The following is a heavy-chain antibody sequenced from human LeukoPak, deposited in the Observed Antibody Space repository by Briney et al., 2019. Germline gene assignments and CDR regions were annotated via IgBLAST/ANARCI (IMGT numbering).Heavy chain of an antibody. CDR2: IIPIFGTA. CDR1: GGTFSSYA. V-gene: IGHV1-69*06. J-gene: IGHJ4*02. Sequence: SVKVSCKASGGTFSSYAISWVRQAPGQGLEWMGGIIPIFGTANYAQKFQGRVTITADKSTSTAYMELSSLRSEDTAVYYCASSNSGYDPFFDYWGQGTLVTVSS. D-gene: IGHD5-12*01. CDR3: ASSNSGYDPFFDY.